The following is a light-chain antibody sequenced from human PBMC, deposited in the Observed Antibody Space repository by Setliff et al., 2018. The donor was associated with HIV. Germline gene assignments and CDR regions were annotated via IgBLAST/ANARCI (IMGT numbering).Light chain of an antibody. CDR1: SSDVGGYDS. CDR2: EVT. J-gene: IGLJ1*01. Sequence: QSALTQPRSVSGSPGQSVTISCTGTSSDVGGYDSVSWYQQHPGKAPKLMIYEVTKRPSGVSNRFSGSKSGNTASLTISGLQAEDEADYYCCSYASSSTSLYVFGTGTKVTVL. V-gene: IGLV2-23*02. CDR3: CSYASSSTSLYV.